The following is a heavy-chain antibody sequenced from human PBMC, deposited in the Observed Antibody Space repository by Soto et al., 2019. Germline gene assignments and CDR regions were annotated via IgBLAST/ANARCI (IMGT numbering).Heavy chain of an antibody. CDR3: ARGINYYGSGSWGYYFDY. CDR2: IYSGGST. V-gene: IGHV3-66*01. D-gene: IGHD3-10*01. J-gene: IGHJ4*02. Sequence: GGSLRLSCAASGFTVSSNYMSWVRQAPGKGLEWVSVIYSGGSTYYADSVKGRFTISRDNSKNTLYLQMNSLRAEDTAVYYCARGINYYGSGSWGYYFDYWGQGTLVTVSS. CDR1: GFTVSSNY.